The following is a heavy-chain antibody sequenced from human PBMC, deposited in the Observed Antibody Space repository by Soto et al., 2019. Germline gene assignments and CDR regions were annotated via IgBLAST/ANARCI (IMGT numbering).Heavy chain of an antibody. Sequence: PSETLSLTCTVSGGSISSGGYYWSWIRQHPGKGLEWIGYIYYSGSTYYNPSLKSRVTISVDTSKNQFSLKLSSVTAADTAVYYCARVYVEMATIWKFDYWGQGTLVTVSS. CDR3: ARVYVEMATIWKFDY. V-gene: IGHV4-30-4*08. D-gene: IGHD5-12*01. CDR2: IYYSGST. J-gene: IGHJ4*02. CDR1: GGSISSGGYY.